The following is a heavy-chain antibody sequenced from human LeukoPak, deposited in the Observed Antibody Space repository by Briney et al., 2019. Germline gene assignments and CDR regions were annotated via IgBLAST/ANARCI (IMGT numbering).Heavy chain of an antibody. D-gene: IGHD2/OR15-2a*01. Sequence: GGSLRLSCAASGFTVSSNYMSWVRQAPGKGLERVSVIYSGGSTYYADSVKGRFTISRDNSKNTLYLQMNSLRAEDTAVYYCARDHYYYFDYWGQGTLVTVSS. J-gene: IGHJ4*02. V-gene: IGHV3-53*01. CDR3: ARDHYYYFDY. CDR2: IYSGGST. CDR1: GFTVSSNY.